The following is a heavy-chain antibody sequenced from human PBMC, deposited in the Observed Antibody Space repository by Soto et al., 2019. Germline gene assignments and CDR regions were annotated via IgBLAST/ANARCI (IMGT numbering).Heavy chain of an antibody. D-gene: IGHD6-13*01. CDR1: GYSFTTYW. Sequence: GESLKISCKASGYSFTTYWIGWVRQMPGKGLEWMGIIYPGDSDTRYSPSFQGQVTISADKSISTAYLQWSSLKASDSAMFYCARKDIAGNSVDFWGQGTLVTVYS. V-gene: IGHV5-51*01. CDR3: ARKDIAGNSVDF. CDR2: IYPGDSDT. J-gene: IGHJ4*02.